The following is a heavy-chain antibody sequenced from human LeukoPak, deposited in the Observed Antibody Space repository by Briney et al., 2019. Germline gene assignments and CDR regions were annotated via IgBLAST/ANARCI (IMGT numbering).Heavy chain of an antibody. CDR1: GFTFSSYA. Sequence: PGGSLRLSCAASGFTFSSYAMSWVRQAPGKGLEWVSAISGSGGSTHYADSVKGRFTISRDNSKNTLYLQMNSLRAEDTAVYYCAKARQPYSSSSGFDYWGQETLVTVSP. D-gene: IGHD6-6*01. CDR3: AKARQPYSSSSGFDY. J-gene: IGHJ4*02. CDR2: ISGSGGST. V-gene: IGHV3-23*01.